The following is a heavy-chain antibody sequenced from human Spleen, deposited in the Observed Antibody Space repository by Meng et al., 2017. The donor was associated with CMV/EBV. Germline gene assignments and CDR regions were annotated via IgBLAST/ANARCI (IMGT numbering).Heavy chain of an antibody. D-gene: IGHD1/OR15-1a*01. J-gene: IGHJ5*02. Sequence: ASGFTFSSYSMNWVRQAPGKGLEWVSSISSSSSYIYYADSVKGRFTISRDNAKNSLYLQMNSLRAEDTAVYYCARDITGTAKNWFDPWGQGTLVTVSS. CDR2: ISSSSSYI. V-gene: IGHV3-21*01. CDR1: GFTFSSYS. CDR3: ARDITGTAKNWFDP.